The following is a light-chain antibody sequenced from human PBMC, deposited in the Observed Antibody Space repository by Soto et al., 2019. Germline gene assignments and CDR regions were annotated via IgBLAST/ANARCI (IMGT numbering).Light chain of an antibody. CDR3: QTWGTGIEV. CDR2: LNSDGSH. J-gene: IGLJ3*02. V-gene: IGLV4-69*01. CDR1: SGHSSYT. Sequence: QSVLTQSPSASASLGASVKLTCTLSSGHSSYTIAWYQQQPEKGPRYLMTLNSDGSHSKGDGIPDRFSGSSSGAERYLSISSLQSEDEADYYCQTWGTGIEVFGGGTKLTVL.